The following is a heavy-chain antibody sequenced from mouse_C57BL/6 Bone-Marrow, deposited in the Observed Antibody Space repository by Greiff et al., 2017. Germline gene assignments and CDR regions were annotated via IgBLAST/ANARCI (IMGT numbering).Heavy chain of an antibody. Sequence: VQLQQSGAELVRPGASVKLSCKASGYTFTDYYINWVKQRPGQGLEWIARIYPGSGNTYYNEKFKGKATLTADKSSSTAYMQLSSLTSEDSAVDICARPYYGYLYAMDYWGQGTSVTVSS. CDR3: ARPYYGYLYAMDY. D-gene: IGHD2-9*01. V-gene: IGHV1-76*01. CDR2: IYPGSGNT. J-gene: IGHJ4*01. CDR1: GYTFTDYY.